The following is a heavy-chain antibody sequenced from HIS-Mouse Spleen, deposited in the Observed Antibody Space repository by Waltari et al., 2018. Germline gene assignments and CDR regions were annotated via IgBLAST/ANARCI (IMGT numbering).Heavy chain of an antibody. CDR3: ARQGDFWSGYYGGDAFDI. CDR2: IYPGDSDT. CDR1: GYGFTSSG. Sequence: EVQLVQSGAEVKKPGESRKISCKGSGYGFTSSGIGRVRPVSRTGLEWMGIIYPGDSDTRYSPSFQGQVTISADKSISTAYLQWSSLKASDTAMYYCARQGDFWSGYYGGDAFDIWGQGTMVTVSS. D-gene: IGHD3-3*01. J-gene: IGHJ3*02. V-gene: IGHV5-51*01.